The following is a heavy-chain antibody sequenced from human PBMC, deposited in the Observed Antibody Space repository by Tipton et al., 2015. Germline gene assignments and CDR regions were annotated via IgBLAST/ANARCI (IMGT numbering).Heavy chain of an antibody. CDR2: IRGKRFGGTT. D-gene: IGHD2-15*01. Sequence: RSLRLSCTSSGFTFDDYALSWFRQAPGKGLEWVGFIRGKRFGGTTEYAASVKGRFTISRDDSRGIAYLQMNSLKTEDTAVYYCTRPRGYCTGGSCSSFGYYGLDVWGLGTTVTVSS. CDR1: GFTFDDYA. V-gene: IGHV3-49*03. J-gene: IGHJ6*02. CDR3: TRPRGYCTGGSCSSFGYYGLDV.